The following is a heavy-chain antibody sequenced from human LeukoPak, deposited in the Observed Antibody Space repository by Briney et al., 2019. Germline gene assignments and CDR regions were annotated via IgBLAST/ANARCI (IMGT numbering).Heavy chain of an antibody. J-gene: IGHJ4*02. CDR2: INHSGST. D-gene: IGHD4-17*01. V-gene: IGHV4-34*01. CDR3: ARGGLYGDYFFGY. CDR1: GGSISSYY. Sequence: PSETLSLTCTVSGGSISSYYWSWIRQPPGKGLEWIGEINHSGSTNYNPSLKSRVTISVDTSKNQFSLKLSSVTAADTAMYYCARGGLYGDYFFGYWGQGTLVTVSS.